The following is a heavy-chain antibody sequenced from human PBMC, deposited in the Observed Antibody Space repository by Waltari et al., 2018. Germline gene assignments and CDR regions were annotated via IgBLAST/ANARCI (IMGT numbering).Heavy chain of an antibody. Sequence: QVQLVQSGAEVKKPGSSVKVSCKASGGTFSSYAISWVRQAPGQGLEWMGGIIPILGIANYAQKFQGRVTITADKSTSTAYMELSSLRSEDTAVYYCASDEGGDGYTPYFYWGQGTLVTVSS. V-gene: IGHV1-69*10. CDR3: ASDEGGDGYTPYFY. D-gene: IGHD3-16*01. CDR2: IIPILGIA. J-gene: IGHJ4*02. CDR1: GGTFSSYA.